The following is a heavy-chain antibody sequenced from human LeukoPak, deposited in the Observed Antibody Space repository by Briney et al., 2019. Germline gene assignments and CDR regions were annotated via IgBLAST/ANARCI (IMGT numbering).Heavy chain of an antibody. V-gene: IGHV1-18*01. D-gene: IGHD5-18*01. J-gene: IGHJ3*02. CDR1: GYTFTSYG. Sequence: GASVKVSCKASGYTFTSYGISWVRQAPGQGLEWMGWISAYNGNTNYAQKLQGRVTMTTDTSTSTAYMELRSLRSDDTAAYYCASGYSYGYANAFDIWGQGTMVTVSS. CDR2: ISAYNGNT. CDR3: ASGYSYGYANAFDI.